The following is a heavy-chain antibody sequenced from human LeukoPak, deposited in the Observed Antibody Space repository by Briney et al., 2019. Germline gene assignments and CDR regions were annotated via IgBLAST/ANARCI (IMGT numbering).Heavy chain of an antibody. V-gene: IGHV3-21*01. CDR3: AKWGAYSGDDFVLY. D-gene: IGHD5-12*01. Sequence: GGSLRLSCAASGFTFSSYSMNWVRQAPGKGLEWVSSISSSSSYIYYADSVKGRFTISRDNAKNSLYLQMNSLRAEDTAVYYCAKWGAYSGDDFVLYWGQGTLVTVSS. CDR1: GFTFSSYS. CDR2: ISSSSSYI. J-gene: IGHJ4*02.